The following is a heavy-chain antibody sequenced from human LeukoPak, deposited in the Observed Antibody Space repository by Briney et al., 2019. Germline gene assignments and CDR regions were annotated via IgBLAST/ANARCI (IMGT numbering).Heavy chain of an antibody. D-gene: IGHD6-13*01. CDR3: ARDLSSWYFDY. CDR2: ISAYSGDT. J-gene: IGHJ4*02. V-gene: IGHV1-18*01. Sequence: GASVKVSCKASGYTFTSYGISWVRQAPGQGLEWMGWISAYSGDTNYAQKFQGRATMTTDTSTSTAYMELRSLSSDDTAVYYCARDLSSWYFDYWGQGTLVTVSS. CDR1: GYTFTSYG.